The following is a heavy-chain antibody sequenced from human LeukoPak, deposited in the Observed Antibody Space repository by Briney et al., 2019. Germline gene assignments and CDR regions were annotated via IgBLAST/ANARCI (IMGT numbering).Heavy chain of an antibody. V-gene: IGHV3-11*04. CDR1: GFTFSDFQ. Sequence: AGGSLRLSCAASGFTFSDFQMRWVRRAPGKGLEWVPYISSSGTAIYYADSVKGRFTIYRDNAKDTLYLQMNSLRAEDTAVYYCASYSSSRARNGSWGQGTLVTVSS. J-gene: IGHJ5*02. CDR3: ASYSSSRARNGS. CDR2: ISSSGTAI. D-gene: IGHD6-6*01.